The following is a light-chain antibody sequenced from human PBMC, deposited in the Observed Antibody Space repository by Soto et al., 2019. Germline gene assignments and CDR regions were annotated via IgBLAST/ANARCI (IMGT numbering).Light chain of an antibody. V-gene: IGLV7-46*01. J-gene: IGLJ3*02. CDR3: LLSYSGSYWV. CDR2: DTN. CDR1: TGAVTSGHY. Sequence: QTVVTQEPSLTVSPGGTITLTCDSSTGAVTSGHYPYWFQQKPGQAPRTLIADTNNKFSWTPARFSGSLLGGKATLTLSGAQPEDEAEYFCLLSYSGSYWVFGGGTKVTVL.